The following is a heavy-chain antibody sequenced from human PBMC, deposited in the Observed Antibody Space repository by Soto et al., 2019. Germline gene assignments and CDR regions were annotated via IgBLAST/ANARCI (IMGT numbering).Heavy chain of an antibody. Sequence: PSETLSLTCTVSGGSISSGGYYWSWTRQHPGKGLEWIGYIYYSGSTYYNPSLKSRVTISVDTSKNQFSLKLSSVTAADTAVYYCATSQKGYNWNYFDHWGQGALVTVSS. V-gene: IGHV4-31*03. CDR3: ATSQKGYNWNYFDH. CDR1: GGSISSGGYY. J-gene: IGHJ4*02. D-gene: IGHD1-20*01. CDR2: IYYSGST.